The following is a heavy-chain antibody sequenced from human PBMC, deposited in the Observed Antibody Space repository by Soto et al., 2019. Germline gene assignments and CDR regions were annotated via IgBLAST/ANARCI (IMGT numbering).Heavy chain of an antibody. J-gene: IGHJ3*02. D-gene: IGHD3-22*01. CDR1: GGTFSSYT. CDR2: IIPILGIA. CDR3: ARPITYYYDSSGHAFDI. V-gene: IGHV1-69*02. Sequence: QVQLVQSGAEVKKPGSSVKVSCKASGGTFSSYTISWVRQAPGQGLEWMGRIIPILGIANYAQKFQGRVTITADKSTSTAYMELSSLRSEHTAVYYCARPITYYYDSSGHAFDIWGQGTMVTVSS.